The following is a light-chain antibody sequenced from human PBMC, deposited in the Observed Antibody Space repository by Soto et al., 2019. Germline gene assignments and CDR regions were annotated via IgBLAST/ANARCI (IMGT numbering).Light chain of an antibody. V-gene: IGKV3-20*01. CDR1: QSVSSTY. CDR2: GAS. J-gene: IGKJ2*01. Sequence: EIALTQSPGTLSLSPGERATLSCRASQSVSSTYLAWYQQKPGQPPRLLIFGASNRAAGTPDRFSGSGSGTDFTLTISRLEPEDFAVYYCQHRADWPRGSFGQGTKLEIK. CDR3: QHRADWPRGS.